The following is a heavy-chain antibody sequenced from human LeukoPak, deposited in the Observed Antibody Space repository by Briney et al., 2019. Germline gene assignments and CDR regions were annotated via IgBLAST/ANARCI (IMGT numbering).Heavy chain of an antibody. Sequence: PSETLSLTCTVSGGSISSSSYYWGWIRQPPGRGLEWIGSIYYSGSTYYNPSLKSRVTISVDTSKNQFSLKLSSVTAADTAVYYCARDRGDYVSPPYWYFDLWGRGTLVTVSS. J-gene: IGHJ2*01. CDR3: ARDRGDYVSPPYWYFDL. CDR1: GGSISSSSYY. D-gene: IGHD4-17*01. V-gene: IGHV4-39*07. CDR2: IYYSGST.